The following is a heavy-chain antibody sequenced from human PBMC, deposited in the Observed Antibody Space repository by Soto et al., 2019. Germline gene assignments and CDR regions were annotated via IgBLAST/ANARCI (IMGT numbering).Heavy chain of an antibody. J-gene: IGHJ4*02. CDR3: ASQSGVGSSEY. CDR2: IKKDGSEK. V-gene: IGHV3-7*05. CDR1: GFTFSTYW. Sequence: GGSLRLSCAASGFTFSTYWMGWVRQAPGKRLEWVANIKKDGSEKYSADSVKGRFSISRDNAKNSLYLQMNSLRAEDTAVYYCASQSGVGSSEYWGQGTLVTAPQ. D-gene: IGHD2-15*01.